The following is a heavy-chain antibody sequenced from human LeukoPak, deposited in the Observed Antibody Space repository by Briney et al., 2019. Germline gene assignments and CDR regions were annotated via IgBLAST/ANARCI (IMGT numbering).Heavy chain of an antibody. Sequence: ASVKVSCKASGYTFTSYYMHWVRQAPRQGLEWMGIINPSYGSTSYAQKFQGRVTMTRDTSTSTVYMELSSLRSEDTAVYYCARESPVVGANDPGFDYWGQGTLVTVSS. CDR3: ARESPVVGANDPGFDY. V-gene: IGHV1-46*01. D-gene: IGHD1-26*01. CDR2: INPSYGST. J-gene: IGHJ4*02. CDR1: GYTFTSYY.